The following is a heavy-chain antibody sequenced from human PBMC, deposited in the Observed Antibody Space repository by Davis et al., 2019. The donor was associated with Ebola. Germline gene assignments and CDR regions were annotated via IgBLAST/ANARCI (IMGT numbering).Heavy chain of an antibody. J-gene: IGHJ1*01. Sequence: GESLKISCAASGFTFSNYWMNWVRQAPGKGLEWVANIKQDGSEKYYVDSVKGRFTVSRDNAKSSLYLQMNSLRAEDTAVFYCVRGGSATAYWGQGTPVTVSS. CDR1: GFTFSNYW. V-gene: IGHV3-7*03. CDR2: IKQDGSEK. D-gene: IGHD2-15*01. CDR3: VRGGSATAY.